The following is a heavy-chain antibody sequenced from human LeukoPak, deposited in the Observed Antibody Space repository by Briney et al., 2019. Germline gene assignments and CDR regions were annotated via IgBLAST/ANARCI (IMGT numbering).Heavy chain of an antibody. D-gene: IGHD2-15*01. CDR3: ARAKGYCSGGSCYRPHYYYYYGMDV. J-gene: IGHJ6*02. CDR1: GGSISSYY. CDR2: INHSGST. V-gene: IGHV4-34*01. Sequence: SETLSPTCTVSGGSISSYYWSWIRQPPGKGLEWIGEINHSGSTNYNPSLKSRVTISVDTSKNQFSLKLSSVTAADAAVYYCARAKGYCSGGSCYRPHYYYYYGMDVWGQGTTVTVSS.